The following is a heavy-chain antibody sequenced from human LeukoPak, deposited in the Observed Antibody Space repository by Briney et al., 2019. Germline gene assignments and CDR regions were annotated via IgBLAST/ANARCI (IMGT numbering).Heavy chain of an antibody. Sequence: SVKVSRQPSRYTFPSYDINWVQPATPQGREGMGWMNPNSGNTGHAQKFQGRVTMTRNTSISTAYMELSSLRSEDTAVDYCAKGGPDISGWYSYYYYGMDVWGQGTTVTVSS. D-gene: IGHD6-19*01. CDR3: AKGGPDISGWYSYYYYGMDV. CDR2: MNPNSGNT. V-gene: IGHV1-8*01. CDR1: RYTFPSYD. J-gene: IGHJ6*02.